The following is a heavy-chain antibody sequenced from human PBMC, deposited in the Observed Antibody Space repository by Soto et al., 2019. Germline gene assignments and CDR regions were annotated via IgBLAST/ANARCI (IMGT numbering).Heavy chain of an antibody. CDR3: ASCYDFWSGYPGYYYGMDV. Sequence: ASVKVSCKASGYTFLGYYMHWVRQAPGQGLEWIGWINPNSGSINYAQNLQGRVTMTRDTSISTAYMELSRLRSDDTAVYYCASCYDFWSGYPGYYYGMDVWGQGTMVTVSS. CDR2: INPNSGSI. D-gene: IGHD3-3*01. V-gene: IGHV1-2*02. J-gene: IGHJ6*02. CDR1: GYTFLGYY.